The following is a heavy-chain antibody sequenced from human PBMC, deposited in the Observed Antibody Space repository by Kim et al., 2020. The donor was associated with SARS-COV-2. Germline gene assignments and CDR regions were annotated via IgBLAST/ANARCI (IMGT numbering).Heavy chain of an antibody. D-gene: IGHD6-13*01. V-gene: IGHV3-9*01. CDR1: GFTFGDYA. CDR3: AKDKGYSSSWYYFDY. J-gene: IGHJ4*02. Sequence: GGSLRLSCAASGFTFGDYAMHWVRQAPGKGLEWVSGISWNSGSIGYADSVKGRFTISRDNAKNSLYLQMNSLRAEDTALYYCAKDKGYSSSWYYFDYWGQGTQVAVSS. CDR2: ISWNSGSI.